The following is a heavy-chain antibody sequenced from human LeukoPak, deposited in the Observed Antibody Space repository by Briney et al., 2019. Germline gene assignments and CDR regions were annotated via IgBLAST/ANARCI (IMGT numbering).Heavy chain of an antibody. V-gene: IGHV4-34*01. CDR3: ARGGLQLWFPPYL. D-gene: IGHD5-18*01. J-gene: IGHJ2*01. Sequence: PSETLSLTCAVYGGSFSGYYWSWIRQPPGKGLEWIGQINHSGSTNYNPSLKSRVTISVDTSKNQFSLKLSSVTAADTAVYYCARGGLQLWFPPYLWGRGTLVTVPS. CDR1: GGSFSGYY. CDR2: INHSGST.